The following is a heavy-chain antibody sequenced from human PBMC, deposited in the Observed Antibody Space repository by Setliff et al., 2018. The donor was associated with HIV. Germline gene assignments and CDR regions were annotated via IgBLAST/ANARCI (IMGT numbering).Heavy chain of an antibody. CDR1: GGSSSGYF. Sequence: PSETLSLTCSVSGGSSSGYFWSWIRKPPGKGLEWIGFKYISGNTNYNPSLNPSLKSRVTISVDTSKNQFSLKMNSVIAADTAVYYCARMYSSGPRHYYYMDVWGKGNAVTVSS. CDR3: ARMYSSGPRHYYYMDV. V-gene: IGHV4-4*08. D-gene: IGHD6-25*01. J-gene: IGHJ6*03. CDR2: KYISGNT.